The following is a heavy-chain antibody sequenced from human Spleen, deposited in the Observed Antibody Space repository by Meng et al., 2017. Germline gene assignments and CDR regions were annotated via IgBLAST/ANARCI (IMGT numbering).Heavy chain of an antibody. D-gene: IGHD6-13*01. CDR2: IIPILGIA. J-gene: IGHJ4*02. CDR1: GGTFSSYT. V-gene: IGHV1-69*02. CDR3: ASPDSSSPFDY. Sequence: VKVSCKASGGTFSSYTISWVRQAPGQGLEWMGRIIPILGIANYAQKFQGRVTITADKSTSTAYMELSSLRSEDTAVYYCASPDSSSPFDYWGQGTLVTVSS.